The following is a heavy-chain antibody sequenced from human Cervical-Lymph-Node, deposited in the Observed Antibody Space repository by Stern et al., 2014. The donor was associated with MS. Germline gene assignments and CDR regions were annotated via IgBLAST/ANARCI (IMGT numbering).Heavy chain of an antibody. CDR3: ARVTGRGTRQNWFDS. Sequence: VQLVESGPGLVKPSETVSLTCTVSGVYMSSKYWNWIRQPPGKGLEWIGYIYSDGSTNYNPSLKSRVIISLDTSTNQFSLSLTSVTAADTAVYYCARVTGRGTRQNWFDSWGQGTLVTVSS. CDR2: IYSDGST. V-gene: IGHV4-59*01. CDR1: GVYMSSKY. D-gene: IGHD1-26*01. J-gene: IGHJ5*01.